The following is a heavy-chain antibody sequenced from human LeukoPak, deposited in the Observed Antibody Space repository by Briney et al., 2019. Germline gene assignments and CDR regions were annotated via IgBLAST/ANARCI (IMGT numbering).Heavy chain of an antibody. V-gene: IGHV4-34*01. CDR2: INHSGST. CDR3: ARSGFRGNVY. D-gene: IGHD2-8*01. J-gene: IGHJ4*02. Sequence: SETLSLTCAVYGGSFSGYYWSWIRQPPGKGLEWIGEINHSGSTNYNPSLKSRVTISVGTSKNQFSLKLSSVTAADTAVYYCARSGFRGNVYWGQGTLVTVSS. CDR1: GGSFSGYY.